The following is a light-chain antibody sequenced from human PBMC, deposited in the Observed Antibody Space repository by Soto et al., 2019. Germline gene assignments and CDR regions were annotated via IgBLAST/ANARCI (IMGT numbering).Light chain of an antibody. CDR1: QSVSSY. CDR2: DAS. Sequence: RASQSVSSYLAWYQQKPGQAPRLLIYDASNRATGIPARFSGSGSGTEFALGLRSLDSQDSAVYFCQRRRNAPGSLGGGTKVDIK. J-gene: IGKJ4*01. CDR3: QRRRNAPGS. V-gene: IGKV3-11*01.